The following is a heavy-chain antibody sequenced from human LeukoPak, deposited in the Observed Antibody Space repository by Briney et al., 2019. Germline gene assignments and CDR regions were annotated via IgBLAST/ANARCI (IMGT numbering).Heavy chain of an antibody. D-gene: IGHD6-13*01. CDR1: GGSFSSSSYY. V-gene: IGHV4-39*01. Sequence: SETLSLTCTVSGGSFSSSSYYWGWIRQPPGKGLDWIGSIYYTGSTYYNPSLKSRVTISVDTSKSQFSLKLSSVTAADTAVYYCARPALSYYSGNWYNWFDPWGQGTLVTVSS. CDR2: IYYTGST. CDR3: ARPALSYYSGNWYNWFDP. J-gene: IGHJ5*02.